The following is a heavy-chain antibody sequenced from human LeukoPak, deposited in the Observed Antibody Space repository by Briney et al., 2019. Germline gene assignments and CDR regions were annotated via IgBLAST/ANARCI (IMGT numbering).Heavy chain of an antibody. V-gene: IGHV1-24*01. J-gene: IGHJ4*02. CDR1: GYTLTELS. CDR2: FDPEDGET. CDR3: ATAPMITFGGVTVSNPYYFDY. D-gene: IGHD3-16*02. Sequence: ASVKVSCKVSGYTLTELSMHWVRQAPGKGPEWMGGFDPEDGETIYAQKFQGRVTMTEDTSTDTAYMELSSLRSEDTAVYYCATAPMITFGGVTVSNPYYFDYWGQGTLVTVSS.